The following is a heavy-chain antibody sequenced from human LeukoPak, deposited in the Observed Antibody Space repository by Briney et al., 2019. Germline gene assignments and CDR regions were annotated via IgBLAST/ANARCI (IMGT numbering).Heavy chain of an antibody. D-gene: IGHD4-11*01. CDR2: IGADSGDTHGDT. Sequence: ASVKVSCKASGYRLRNHGISWVRQAPGQGLEWMGWIGADSGDTHGDTHYAEKLQGRVTMTTDTSTDTAYMDLRSLTSDDSAVYYYTRGSSTYNCYFDRWGRGTLVTVSS. CDR1: GYRLRNHG. J-gene: IGHJ2*01. CDR3: TRGSSTYNCYFDR. V-gene: IGHV1-18*01.